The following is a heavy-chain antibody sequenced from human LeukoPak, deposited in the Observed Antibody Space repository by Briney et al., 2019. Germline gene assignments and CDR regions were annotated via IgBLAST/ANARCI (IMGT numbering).Heavy chain of an antibody. CDR3: ARDLAVGGEDAFDI. CDR1: GDSISSRSYY. J-gene: IGHJ3*02. Sequence: SETLSLTCTVSGDSISSRSYYWGWIRQSPGKGLEWIGSIYYSGSTYYNPSLKSRVTISVDTSKNQFSLKLSSVTAADTAVYYCARDLAVGGEDAFDIWGQGTMVTVSS. V-gene: IGHV4-39*07. CDR2: IYYSGST. D-gene: IGHD2-21*01.